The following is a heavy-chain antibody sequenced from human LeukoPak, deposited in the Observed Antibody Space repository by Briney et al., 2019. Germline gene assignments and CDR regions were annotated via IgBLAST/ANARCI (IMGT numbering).Heavy chain of an antibody. J-gene: IGHJ3*02. CDR3: AREGITMIVVDPMGAFDI. CDR1: GYTFTGYY. CDR2: INPNSGGT. V-gene: IGHV1-2*02. D-gene: IGHD3-22*01. Sequence: VASVKVSCKASGYTFTGYYMHWVRQAPGQGLEWMGWINPNSGGTNYAQKFQGRVTMTRDTSISTAYMELSRLRSDDTAVYYCAREGITMIVVDPMGAFDIWGQGTMVTVSS.